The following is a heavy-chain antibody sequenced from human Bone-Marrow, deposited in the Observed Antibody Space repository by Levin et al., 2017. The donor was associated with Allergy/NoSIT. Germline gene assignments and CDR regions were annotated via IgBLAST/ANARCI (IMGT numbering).Heavy chain of an antibody. CDR1: GGSFSGYY. CDR2: INHSGST. Sequence: SETLSLTCAVYGGSFSGYYWSWIRQPPGKGLEWIGEINHSGSTNYNPSLKSRVAISVDTFKNQFSLKLSSVTAADTAVYYCARGGGGGATLVDYWGQGTLVTVSS. CDR3: ARGGGGGATLVDY. D-gene: IGHD1-26*01. J-gene: IGHJ4*02. V-gene: IGHV4-34*01.